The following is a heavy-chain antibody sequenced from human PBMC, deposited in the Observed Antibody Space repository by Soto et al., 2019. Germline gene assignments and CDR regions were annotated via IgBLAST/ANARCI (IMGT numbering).Heavy chain of an antibody. J-gene: IGHJ3*01. CDR3: ARDPNGDYLGAFDF. V-gene: IGHV3-23*01. D-gene: IGHD4-17*01. Sequence: EVPLLEPGGGLVQPGGSLRLSCAASGFTFSSFFMSWVRQAPGKGLDWVSGIGANGGGTYYADSVKGRFIISRDNSKNTLYLQMNSLRAVDTAVYYCARDPNGDYLGAFDFWGQKTMVTVSS. CDR2: IGANGGGT. CDR1: GFTFSSFF.